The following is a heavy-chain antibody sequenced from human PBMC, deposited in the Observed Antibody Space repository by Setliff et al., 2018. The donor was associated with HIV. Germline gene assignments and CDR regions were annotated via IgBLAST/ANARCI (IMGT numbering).Heavy chain of an antibody. Sequence: SVKVPCKASGGTFSTSAISWVRQAPGRGLEWMGGIIPVFGSAHYAQKLQDRITITTDESTSSVFVELSNLRPDDTAIYYCARDRAEADVGGGVRGPTYFCDYWGQGTLVTVS. CDR2: IIPVFGSA. D-gene: IGHD3-16*01. J-gene: IGHJ4*02. CDR1: GGTFSTSA. CDR3: ARDRAEADVGGGVRGPTYFCDY. V-gene: IGHV1-69*05.